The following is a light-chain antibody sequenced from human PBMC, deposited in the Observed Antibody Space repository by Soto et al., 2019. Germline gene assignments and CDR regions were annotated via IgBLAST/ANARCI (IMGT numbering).Light chain of an antibody. CDR3: QLANIFPHT. J-gene: IGKJ3*01. Sequence: DIQMTQSPSSVSASVGDRVTIPCRASQGISSSLAWYQQKPGKAPKLLIYAASSLQSGVPSRFSGSGAGTDFSLTVSGVQPGDFATYHCQLANIFPHTFGPGTKVDS. CDR1: QGISSS. CDR2: AAS. V-gene: IGKV1D-12*01.